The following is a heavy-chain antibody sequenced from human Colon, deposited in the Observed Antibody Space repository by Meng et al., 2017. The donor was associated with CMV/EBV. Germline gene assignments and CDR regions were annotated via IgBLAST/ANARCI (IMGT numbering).Heavy chain of an antibody. CDR2: IFYTGTT. CDR1: GGSIRRSSYY. D-gene: IGHD6-6*01. CDR3: IRETTGSSSSY. J-gene: IGHJ4*02. Sequence: LELDGSCPVLVSASEALSLTCTVSGGSIRRSSYYWAWIRQPPGKGLEWIGSIFYTGTTYYKPSLKSRVTISVDTSKNQFSLKLSSVTAADTAVYYCIRETTGSSSSYWGQGTLVTVSS. V-gene: IGHV4-39*07.